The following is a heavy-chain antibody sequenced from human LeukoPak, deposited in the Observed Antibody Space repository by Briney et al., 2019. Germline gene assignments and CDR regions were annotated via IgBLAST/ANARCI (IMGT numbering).Heavy chain of an antibody. CDR3: ARDAFRAPTGFDP. Sequence: PSETLSLTCTVSGGSISSSSHYWGWIRQPPGKGLEWIGTIYYSGSTYYNPSLKSRVTISVDTSKNQFSLKLSSVTAADTAVYYCARDAFRAPTGFDPWGQGTLVTVSS. CDR1: GGSISSSSHY. V-gene: IGHV4-39*07. J-gene: IGHJ5*02. D-gene: IGHD1-1*01. CDR2: IYYSGST.